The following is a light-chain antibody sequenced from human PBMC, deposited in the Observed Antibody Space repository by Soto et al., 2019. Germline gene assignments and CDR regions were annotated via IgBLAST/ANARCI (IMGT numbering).Light chain of an antibody. V-gene: IGKV1-39*01. CDR2: AAS. CDR1: QSISSY. J-gene: IGKJ1*01. CDR3: QHYVTSLTT. Sequence: DIQMTQSPSSLSASVGDRVTLTCRASQSISSYLNWYQQKPGKAPKFLIYAASSLQSGVPSRFIGSGSGTDFTLTISRLEPEDFAVYYCQHYVTSLTTFGQGTKVDIK.